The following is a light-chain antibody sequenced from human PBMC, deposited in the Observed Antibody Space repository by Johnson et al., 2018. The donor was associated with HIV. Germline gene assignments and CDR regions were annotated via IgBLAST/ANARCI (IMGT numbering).Light chain of an antibody. CDR3: GTWDSSLSANV. CDR2: DNN. J-gene: IGLJ1*01. V-gene: IGLV1-51*01. CDR1: SSNIGRNY. Sequence: QSVLTQSPSVSAAPGQKVTISCSGSSSNIGRNYVSWYQQLPGTAPKLLIFDNNKRPSGIPDRFSAYKSGTSATLGITGLQTGDEADYYCGTWDSSLSANVFGTGTKVTVL.